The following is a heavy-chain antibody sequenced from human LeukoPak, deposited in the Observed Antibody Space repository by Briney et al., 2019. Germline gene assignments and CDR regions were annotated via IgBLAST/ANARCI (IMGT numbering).Heavy chain of an antibody. CDR2: ISAYNGKT. CDR1: GYTFTSYG. J-gene: IGHJ3*02. V-gene: IGHV1-18*01. CDR3: ARDIMWELPDAFDI. Sequence: ASVNVSCKASGYTFTSYGISWVRQAPGQGREWMGWISAYNGKTNYAPKLPGRVTMTTDTSTSTAYMELRSLRSDDTAVYYCARDIMWELPDAFDIWGQGTMVTVSS. D-gene: IGHD1-26*01.